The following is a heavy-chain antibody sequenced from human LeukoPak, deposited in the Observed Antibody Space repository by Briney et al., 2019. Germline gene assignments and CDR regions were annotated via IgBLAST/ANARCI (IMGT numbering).Heavy chain of an antibody. D-gene: IGHD1-26*01. J-gene: IGHJ4*02. CDR1: GFTFSSYA. Sequence: GGSLRLSCAASGFTFSSYAMSWVRQAPGKGLEWVSAISGSGGSTYYADSVKGRFTISRDNSRNTLYLQMNSLRAEDTAVFYCARAIVGATTRSFDYWGQGTLVTVSS. CDR3: ARAIVGATTRSFDY. V-gene: IGHV3-23*01. CDR2: ISGSGGST.